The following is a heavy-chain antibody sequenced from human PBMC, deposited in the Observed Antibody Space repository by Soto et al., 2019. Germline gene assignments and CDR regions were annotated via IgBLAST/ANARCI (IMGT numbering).Heavy chain of an antibody. CDR3: ARDLRSRGWFDP. V-gene: IGHV4-59*11. J-gene: IGHJ5*02. CDR1: GVSITSHY. CDR2: TYFRGSA. Sequence: TSETLSLTCDVSGVSITSHYWNWIRQSPGMGLEWIGSTYFRGSASYNPSLKRRVTISLDTSKDQLSLTLSAVAAAASAVYYCARDLRSRGWFDPWGPGILVTVS.